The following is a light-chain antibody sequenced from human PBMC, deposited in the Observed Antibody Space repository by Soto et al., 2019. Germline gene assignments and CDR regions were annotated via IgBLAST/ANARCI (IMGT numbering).Light chain of an antibody. J-gene: IGLJ1*01. CDR1: SSDVGGYNY. CDR2: DVS. CDR3: SSYTTSNTRQIV. Sequence: QSALTQPASVSGSPGQSITISCTGTSSDVGGYNYVSWYQHHPGKAPKLMIYDVSNRPSGVSNRFSGSKSGNADSLTSSGLQPEDEADSYCSSYTTSNTRQIVFGTGTKLTVL. V-gene: IGLV2-14*03.